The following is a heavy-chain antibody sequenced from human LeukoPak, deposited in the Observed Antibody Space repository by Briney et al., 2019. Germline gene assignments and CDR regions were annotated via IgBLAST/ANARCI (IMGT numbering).Heavy chain of an antibody. CDR2: ISTVYTI. CDR1: GFDFNTYE. J-gene: IGHJ4*02. Sequence: PGGSLRLSCAASGFDFNTYEMSWVRQAPGKGLEWVSYISTVYTIYYADSVKGRFTISRDNAKNSLYLQMNSLRAEDTAVYYCATPGGYSYGGGFDYWGQGTLVTVSS. V-gene: IGHV3-48*03. D-gene: IGHD5-18*01. CDR3: ATPGGYSYGGGFDY.